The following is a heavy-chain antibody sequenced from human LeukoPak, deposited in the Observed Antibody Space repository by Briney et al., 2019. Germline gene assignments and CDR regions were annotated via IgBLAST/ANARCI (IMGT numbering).Heavy chain of an antibody. J-gene: IGHJ4*02. CDR2: ISSSSSYT. Sequence: GGSLRLSCAASGFTFSYYYMSWIRQAPGKGVEWVSYISSSSSYTNYADSVKGRFTISRDNAKNSMYLQMNSLRAEDTAVYYCARVGWSGDIIQYYFDYWGQGTLVTVSS. D-gene: IGHD2-15*01. CDR3: ARVGWSGDIIQYYFDY. V-gene: IGHV3-11*06. CDR1: GFTFSYYY.